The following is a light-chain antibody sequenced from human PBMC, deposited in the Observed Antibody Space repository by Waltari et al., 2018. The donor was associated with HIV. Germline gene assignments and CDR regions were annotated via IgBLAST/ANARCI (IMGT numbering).Light chain of an antibody. V-gene: IGLV2-14*01. CDR3: SSYTSSDTVV. J-gene: IGLJ2*01. CDR2: EVS. CDR1: SSDVGGYNA. Sequence: QSALTQPASVYGSPGQSISISCTGPSSDVGGYNAVSWYQQHPAKAPKLVILEVSNRPSGVSNRFSGSKSGNRASLTISGLQAEDEAYYYCSSYTSSDTVVFGGGTKVTVL.